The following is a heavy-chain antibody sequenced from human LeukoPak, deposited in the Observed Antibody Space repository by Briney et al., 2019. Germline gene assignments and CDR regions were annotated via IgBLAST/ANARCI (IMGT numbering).Heavy chain of an antibody. V-gene: IGHV1-2*06. J-gene: IGHJ4*02. CDR2: INPNSGGT. D-gene: IGHD4-17*01. CDR3: ASYHATTVTYNDY. CDR1: GYTFTGYY. Sequence: GASVKVSCKASGYTFTGYYMHWVRQAPGQGLEWMGRINPNSGGTNYAQKFQGRVTMTRDTSISTAYMELSRLRSDDTAVYYCASYHATTVTYNDYWGQGALVTVSS.